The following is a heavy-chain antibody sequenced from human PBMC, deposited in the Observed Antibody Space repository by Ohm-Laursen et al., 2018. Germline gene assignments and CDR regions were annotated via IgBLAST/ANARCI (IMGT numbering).Heavy chain of an antibody. J-gene: IGHJ5*02. CDR1: GFTFSSYW. D-gene: IGHD4-17*01. Sequence: SLRLSCAASGFTFSSYWMHWVRQAPGKGLVWVSRINSDGSSTSYADSVKGRFTISRDNAKTTLYLQMNSLRAEDTAVYYCARENDYGDYGNWFDPWGQGTLVTVSS. CDR2: INSDGSST. V-gene: IGHV3-74*01. CDR3: ARENDYGDYGNWFDP.